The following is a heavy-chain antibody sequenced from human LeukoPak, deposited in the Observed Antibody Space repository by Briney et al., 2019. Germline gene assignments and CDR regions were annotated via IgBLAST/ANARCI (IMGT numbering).Heavy chain of an antibody. D-gene: IGHD6-6*01. V-gene: IGHV4-34*01. J-gene: IGHJ6*03. CDR1: GGSFGGYY. Sequence: PSETPSLTCAVYGGSFGGYYWSWIRQPPGKGLEWIGEINHSGSTNYNPSHKSRVTISVDTSKNQFSLKLSSVTAADTAVYYCATLAARRYNYYYYYMDVWGKGTTVTVSS. CDR3: ATLAARRYNYYYYYMDV. CDR2: INHSGST.